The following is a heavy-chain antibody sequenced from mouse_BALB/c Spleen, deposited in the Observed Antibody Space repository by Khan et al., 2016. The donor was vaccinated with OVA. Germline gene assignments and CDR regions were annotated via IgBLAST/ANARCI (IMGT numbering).Heavy chain of an antibody. V-gene: IGHV1S56*01. CDR3: AGWGGNLPSDAMDY. Sequence: QVQLQQSGPELVKPGASVRISCKASGYTFTSYYIHWVKQRPGQGLEWIGWIYPGNVNTGYNEKFKGKATLAADKSSSTAYMQLSSLTSEDSAVYFGAGWGGNLPSDAMDYWGQGTSVTVSS. CDR1: GYTFTSYY. CDR2: IYPGNVNT. D-gene: IGHD2-1*01. J-gene: IGHJ4*01.